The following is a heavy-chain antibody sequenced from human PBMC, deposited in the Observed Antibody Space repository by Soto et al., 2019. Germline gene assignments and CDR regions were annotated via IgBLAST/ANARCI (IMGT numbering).Heavy chain of an antibody. CDR2: ISYDGSNK. Sequence: QVQLVESGGGVVQPGKSLRLSCAASGFTFSSYGMHWVRQAPGKGLEWVAVISYDGSNKFYADSVKGRFTISRDNSKNTLSLQMNSLRAEDTAVYYCAKDLGSSNGVCPGMYWGQGTLVTVSS. CDR3: AKDLGSSNGVCPGMY. V-gene: IGHV3-30*18. CDR1: GFTFSSYG. D-gene: IGHD2-8*01. J-gene: IGHJ4*02.